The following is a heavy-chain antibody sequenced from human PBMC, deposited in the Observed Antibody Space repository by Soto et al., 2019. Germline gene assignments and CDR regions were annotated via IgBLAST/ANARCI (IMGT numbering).Heavy chain of an antibody. Sequence: ASETLSLTCTVSGGSISSYYWSWILQPTGKGLEWIGYSYYSGNTNYNPSLKSRVTISVDTPKNQFSLKLSSVTAADTAVYYCARDRSSSVWYDPWRQGTLDTVSS. D-gene: IGHD6-6*01. CDR1: GGSISSYY. CDR2: SYYSGNT. CDR3: ARDRSSSVWYDP. J-gene: IGHJ5*02. V-gene: IGHV4-59*01.